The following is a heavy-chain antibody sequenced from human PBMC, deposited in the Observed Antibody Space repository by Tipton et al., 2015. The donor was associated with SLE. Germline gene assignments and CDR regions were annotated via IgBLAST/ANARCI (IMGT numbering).Heavy chain of an antibody. J-gene: IGHJ3*02. CDR1: GYTFTGYY. Sequence: QVQLVQSGPEVKKPGASVKVSCKASGYTFTGYYMHWVRQAPGQGLEWMGWINPNSGGTNYAQKFQGRVTMTRDTSISTAYMELSRLRSDDTAVYYCARDPQGIVGANAFDIWGQGTMVTVSS. D-gene: IGHD1-26*01. CDR2: INPNSGGT. CDR3: ARDPQGIVGANAFDI. V-gene: IGHV1-2*02.